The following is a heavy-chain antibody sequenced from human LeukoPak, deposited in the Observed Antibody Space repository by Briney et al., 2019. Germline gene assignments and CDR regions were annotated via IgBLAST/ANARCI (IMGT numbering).Heavy chain of an antibody. CDR3: ARLIGDRTIYDY. D-gene: IGHD6-6*01. V-gene: IGHV3-7*01. J-gene: IGHJ4*02. Sequence: GGSLRLPCAASGFTFRTYWMSWVRQAPGKGLELVASINQGGSETYYVESVKGRFTISRDNAMNSFFLQMNSLRAEDTAVYYCARLIGDRTIYDYWGQGTLVTVSS. CDR1: GFTFRTYW. CDR2: INQGGSET.